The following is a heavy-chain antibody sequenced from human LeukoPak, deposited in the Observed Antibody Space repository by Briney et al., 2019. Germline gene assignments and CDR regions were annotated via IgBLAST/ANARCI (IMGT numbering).Heavy chain of an antibody. CDR1: GGTLSSFA. J-gene: IGHJ4*02. CDR2: IIPIFGTA. Sequence: SVKVSFKASGGTLSSFAISWVRQAPGQGLEWMGGIIPIFGTANYAQKFQGRVTITADESTSTAYMELSSLRSEDTAVYYCASPTYGDLDYFDYWGQGTLVTVSS. D-gene: IGHD4-17*01. V-gene: IGHV1-69*13. CDR3: ASPTYGDLDYFDY.